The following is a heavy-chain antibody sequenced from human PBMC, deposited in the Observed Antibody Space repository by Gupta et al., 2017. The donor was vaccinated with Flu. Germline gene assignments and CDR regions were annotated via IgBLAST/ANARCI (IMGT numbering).Heavy chain of an antibody. J-gene: IGHJ4*02. CDR3: ARGDCRSTSCYYFDY. Sequence: EVQLVESGGGLVQPGGSLRLFRAASGFTFSSYSMNWVRQAPGKGLEWVSYISSSSSTIYYAYAVKGRFTISRDNAKNSRYMQMNSLRDEDTAVYYCARGDCRSTSCYYFDYWGQGTLVSVSS. D-gene: IGHD2-2*01. V-gene: IGHV3-48*02. CDR2: ISSSSSTI. CDR1: GFTFSSYS.